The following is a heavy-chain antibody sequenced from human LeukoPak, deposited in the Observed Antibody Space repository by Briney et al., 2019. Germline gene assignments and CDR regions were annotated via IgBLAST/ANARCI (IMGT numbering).Heavy chain of an antibody. Sequence: GGSLRLSCAASGFTFSNYGMHWARQAPGKGLEWVAFIRYDGSNKYHADSVKGRFTISRDNFKNTLYLQMNSLRAEDTAVYYCAKGGDSSGYYDYWGQGTLVTVSS. J-gene: IGHJ4*02. CDR1: GFTFSNYG. CDR3: AKGGDSSGYYDY. V-gene: IGHV3-30*02. CDR2: IRYDGSNK. D-gene: IGHD3-22*01.